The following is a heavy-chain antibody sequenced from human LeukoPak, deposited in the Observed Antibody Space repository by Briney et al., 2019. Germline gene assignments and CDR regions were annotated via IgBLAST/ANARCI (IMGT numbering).Heavy chain of an antibody. Sequence: SETLSLTCTVPGGSISSSNWWSWVRQPPGKGLEWIGEIYHSGSTNYNPSLKSRVTISVDKSKNQFSLKLSSVTAADTAVYYCAREGGYDLQYGYYFDYWGQGTLVTVSS. CDR2: IYHSGST. CDR3: AREGGYDLQYGYYFDY. CDR1: GGSISSSNW. J-gene: IGHJ4*02. D-gene: IGHD5-12*01. V-gene: IGHV4-4*02.